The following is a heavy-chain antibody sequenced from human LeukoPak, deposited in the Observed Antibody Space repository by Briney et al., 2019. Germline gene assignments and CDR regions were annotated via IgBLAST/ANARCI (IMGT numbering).Heavy chain of an antibody. CDR2: INHSGST. V-gene: IGHV4-34*01. J-gene: IGHJ4*02. Sequence: SETLSLTCAVYGGSFSGYYWSWIRQPPGKGLEWIGEINHSGSTNYNPSLKSRVTISVDTSKNQFSLKLSPVTAADTAVYYCARRTIFGVVITDWGQGTLVTVSS. CDR1: GGSFSGYY. CDR3: ARRTIFGVVITD. D-gene: IGHD3-3*01.